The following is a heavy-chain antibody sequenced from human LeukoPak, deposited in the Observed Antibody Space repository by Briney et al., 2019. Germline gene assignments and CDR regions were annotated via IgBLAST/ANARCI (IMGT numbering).Heavy chain of an antibody. V-gene: IGHV4-39*01. CDR2: IYYSGST. CDR1: GGSISSSSYY. D-gene: IGHD3-22*01. J-gene: IGHJ3*02. Sequence: PSETLPLTCTVSGGSISSSSYYWGWIRQPPGKGLEWIGSIYYSGSTYYNPSLKSRVTISVDTSKNQFSLKLSSVTAADTAVYYCARRRPLGPYDSSTYMGDAFDIWGQGTMVTVSS. CDR3: ARRRPLGPYDSSTYMGDAFDI.